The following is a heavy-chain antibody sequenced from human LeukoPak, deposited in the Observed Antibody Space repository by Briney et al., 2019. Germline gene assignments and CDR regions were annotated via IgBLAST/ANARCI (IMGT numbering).Heavy chain of an antibody. CDR3: ARVSTVTLFDY. CDR1: GGSISSSSYY. D-gene: IGHD4-17*01. J-gene: IGHJ4*02. V-gene: IGHV4-39*07. Sequence: KPSETLSLTCTVSGGSISSSSYYWGWIRQPPGKGLEWIGSIYYSGSTYYNPSLKSRVTISVDTSKNQFSLKLSSVTAADTAVYYCARVSTVTLFDYWGQGTLVTVSS. CDR2: IYYSGST.